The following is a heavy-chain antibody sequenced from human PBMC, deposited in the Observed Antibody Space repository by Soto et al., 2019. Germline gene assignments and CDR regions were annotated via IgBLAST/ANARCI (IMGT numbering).Heavy chain of an antibody. V-gene: IGHV1-69*13. J-gene: IGHJ5*02. CDR3: ARDPPDLPSRYCSSTSCRLNWFDP. CDR2: IIPIFGTA. CDR1: GGTFSSYA. Sequence: SVKVSCKASGGTFSSYAISWVRQAPGQGLEWMGGIIPIFGTANYAQKFQGRVTITADESTSTAYMELSSLRSEDTAVYYCARDPPDLPSRYCSSTSCRLNWFDPWGQGXLVTVSS. D-gene: IGHD2-2*01.